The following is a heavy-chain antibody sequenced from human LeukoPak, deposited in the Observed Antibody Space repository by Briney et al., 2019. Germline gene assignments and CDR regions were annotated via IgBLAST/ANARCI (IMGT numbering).Heavy chain of an antibody. V-gene: IGHV3-30*03. CDR2: ISYDGSNK. Sequence: GGSLRLSCAASGFTFSSYGMHWVRQAPGKGLEWVAVISYDGSNKYYADSVKGRFTISRDNSKNTLYLQMNSLRAEDTAVYYCARIYGSGKTGYYFDYWGQGTLVTVSS. CDR3: ARIYGSGKTGYYFDY. D-gene: IGHD3-10*01. J-gene: IGHJ4*02. CDR1: GFTFSSYG.